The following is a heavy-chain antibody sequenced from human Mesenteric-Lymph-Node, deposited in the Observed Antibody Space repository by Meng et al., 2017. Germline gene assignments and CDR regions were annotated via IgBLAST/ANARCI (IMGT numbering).Heavy chain of an antibody. CDR2: MNPNSGNT. CDR3: ARRYSSGWYYFDY. J-gene: IGHJ4*02. D-gene: IGHD6-19*01. V-gene: IGHV1-8*01. Sequence: ASVKVSCKASGYTFTSYDINWVRQATGQGLEWMGWMNPNSGNTGYAQKFQGRVTITADKSTSTAYMELSSLRSEDTAVYYCARRYSSGWYYFDYWGQGTLVTVSS. CDR1: GYTFTSYD.